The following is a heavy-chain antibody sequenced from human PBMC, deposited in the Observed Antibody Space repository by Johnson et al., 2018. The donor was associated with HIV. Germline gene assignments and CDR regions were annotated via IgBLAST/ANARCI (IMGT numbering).Heavy chain of an antibody. CDR2: IKSKTDGGTT. D-gene: IGHD5-24*01. V-gene: IGHV3-15*01. CDR3: AKARRVPYGLESDAFDI. CDR1: GFTFSSYA. J-gene: IGHJ3*02. Sequence: EVQLVESGGGLVQPGGSLRLSCAASGFTFSSYAVSWVRQAPGKGLEWVGRIKSKTDGGTTDYAAPVKGRLTISRDDSKNTLYLQMNSLRAEDTAVYYCAKARRVPYGLESDAFDIWRQGTMVTVSS.